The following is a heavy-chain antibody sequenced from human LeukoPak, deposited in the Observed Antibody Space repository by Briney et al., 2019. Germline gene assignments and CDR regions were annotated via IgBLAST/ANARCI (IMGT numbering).Heavy chain of an antibody. D-gene: IGHD2-15*01. CDR1: GYTFTSYG. CDR2: ISEYNTNT. V-gene: IGHV1-18*01. Sequence: EASVKVSCKTSGYTFTSYGISWVRQAPGQGLEWMGWISEYNTNTNYAQKLQGRVTMTTDTSTNTAYLELRSLTSDDTAVYYCARGSGGSFDYWGQATLVTVSS. CDR3: ARGSGGSFDY. J-gene: IGHJ4*02.